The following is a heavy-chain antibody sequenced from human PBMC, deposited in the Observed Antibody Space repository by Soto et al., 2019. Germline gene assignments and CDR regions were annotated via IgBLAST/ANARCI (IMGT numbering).Heavy chain of an antibody. CDR3: ARQGFGELHGLVAV. J-gene: IGHJ6*02. D-gene: IGHD3-10*01. CDR2: IYHSGST. CDR1: GGSINHYY. Sequence: SETLSLTCTVSGGSINHYYWTWIRQPPGKGLEWIGYIYHSGSTSYNPSLKSRVTMSVDSSKNQFSLMLNSVTATDTAIYYCARQGFGELHGLVAVWGQGTTVTVSS. V-gene: IGHV4-59*08.